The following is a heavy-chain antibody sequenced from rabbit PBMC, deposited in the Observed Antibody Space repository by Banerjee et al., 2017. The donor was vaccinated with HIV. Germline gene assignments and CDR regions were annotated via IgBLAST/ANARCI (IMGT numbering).Heavy chain of an antibody. CDR1: GFSFSSSYW. J-gene: IGHJ4*01. CDR3: ARGLGYGSGSTYHIPNF. V-gene: IGHV1S40*01. CDR2: IDAGSSGTT. D-gene: IGHD1-1*01. Sequence: QSLEESGGDLVKPGASLTLTCTASGFSFSSSYWMCWVRQAPGKGLELIACIDAGSSGTTHYASWANGRFTISKTSSTTVTLQMTSLTAADTATYFCARGLGYGSGSTYHIPNFWGPGTLVTVS.